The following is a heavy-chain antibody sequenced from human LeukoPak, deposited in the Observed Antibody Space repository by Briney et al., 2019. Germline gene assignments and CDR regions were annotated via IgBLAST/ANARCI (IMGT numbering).Heavy chain of an antibody. J-gene: IGHJ4*02. CDR2: INHSGST. D-gene: IGHD1-26*01. CDR1: GGTFSGYY. CDR3: ATTPVGATTLDY. Sequence: SETLSLTCAVYGGTFSGYYWSWIRQAPGKGLEWIGEINHSGSTNYNPSLKSRVTISVDASKNQFSLKLSSVPAADTAVYYCATTPVGATTLDYWGQGTLVTVSS. V-gene: IGHV4-34*08.